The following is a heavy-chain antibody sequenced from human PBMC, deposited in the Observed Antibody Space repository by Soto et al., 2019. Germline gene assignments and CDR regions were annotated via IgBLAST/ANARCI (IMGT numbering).Heavy chain of an antibody. CDR3: ARHSNPPDYGGYRSFDC. D-gene: IGHD4-17*01. J-gene: IGHJ4*02. CDR2: IYPGNSDT. CDR1: GYSFTYYW. Sequence: GESLKISCKGSGYSFTYYWIGWVRQMPEKGLEWMGIIYPGNSDTRYGPSFQGQVTISADKSINTAYLQWSSLKASDTAMYYCARHSNPPDYGGYRSFDCWGQGTLVTVSS. V-gene: IGHV5-51*01.